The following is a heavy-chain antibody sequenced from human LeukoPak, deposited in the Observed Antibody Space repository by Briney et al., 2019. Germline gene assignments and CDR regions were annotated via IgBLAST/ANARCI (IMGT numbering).Heavy chain of an antibody. V-gene: IGHV3-66*02. CDR3: ARDLWDGTGY. J-gene: IGHJ4*02. D-gene: IGHD3-3*01. Sequence: GGSLRLSCVASGFSSTYTSWVRQAPGKGLEWVSVIYSGDSTYYADSVRGRFTISRDISKNTVYLQMNSLRPEDTAVYYCARDLWDGTGYWGQGTLVTVSS. CDR2: IYSGDST. CDR1: GFSSTY.